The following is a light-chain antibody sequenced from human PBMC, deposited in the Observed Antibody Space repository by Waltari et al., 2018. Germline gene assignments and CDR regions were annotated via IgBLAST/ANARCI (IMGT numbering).Light chain of an antibody. Sequence: DIQLTQSPSTLSASIGDKVTITCRASRSVDTWLAWYQKRPGTPPKFLIYYSSSLENGVPSRFSGSGSGTEFTLSITSLQPDDFATYYCQQYRSDSPTFGQGTKVEMK. CDR3: QQYRSDSPT. J-gene: IGKJ1*01. CDR2: YSS. V-gene: IGKV1-5*01. CDR1: RSVDTW.